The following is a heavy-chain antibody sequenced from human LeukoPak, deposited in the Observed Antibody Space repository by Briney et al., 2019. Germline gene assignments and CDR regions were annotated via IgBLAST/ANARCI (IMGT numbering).Heavy chain of an antibody. CDR1: EFTFDDYA. CDR2: ISWNSGSI. Sequence: GGSLRLSCAASEFTFDDYAMHWVRQAPGKGLEWVSGISWNSGSIGYADSVKGRFTISRDNAKNSLYLQMNSLRAEDTALYFCAKGAVAGAFYWYFGLWGRGTLVTVSS. V-gene: IGHV3-9*01. J-gene: IGHJ2*01. D-gene: IGHD6-19*01. CDR3: AKGAVAGAFYWYFGL.